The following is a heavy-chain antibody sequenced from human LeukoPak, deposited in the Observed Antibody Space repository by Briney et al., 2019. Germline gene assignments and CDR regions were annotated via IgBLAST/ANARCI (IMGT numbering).Heavy chain of an antibody. D-gene: IGHD2-15*01. CDR3: ARGVNPRYCSGGSCYSGGVDY. Sequence: ASVKVSCKASGGTFSSYAISWVRQAPGQGLEWMGRIIPILGIANYAQKFQGRVTITADKSTSTAYMELSSLRSEDTAVYYCARGVNPRYCSGGSCYSGGVDYWGQGTLVTVSS. V-gene: IGHV1-69*04. CDR2: IIPILGIA. J-gene: IGHJ4*02. CDR1: GGTFSSYA.